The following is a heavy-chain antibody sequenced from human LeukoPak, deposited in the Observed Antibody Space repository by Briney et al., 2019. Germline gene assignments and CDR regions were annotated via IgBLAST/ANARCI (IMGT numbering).Heavy chain of an antibody. D-gene: IGHD3-10*01. V-gene: IGHV3-74*01. CDR2: NNADGTGT. J-gene: IGHJ4*02. CDR1: GFTFRKYW. Sequence: GRPLRLPCASPGFTFRKYWMHWVRQAPRKHLVRVSRNNADGTGTNYANSTKGRPTITRHNAKKTPYHQMNSLRAEDTAVYFCARDIGAPDDYWGQGTLVTVSS. CDR3: ARDIGAPDDY.